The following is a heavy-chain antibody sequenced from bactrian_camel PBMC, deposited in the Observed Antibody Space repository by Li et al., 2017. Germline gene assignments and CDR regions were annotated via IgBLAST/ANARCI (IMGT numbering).Heavy chain of an antibody. D-gene: IGHD3*01. Sequence: QLVESGGGSVQAGGSLRLSCAVSGYTGSIGSTYFLAWFRQAPGKGREGVAAIHSGGTYTRYADSVKGRFTLSQDNAKNMVYLQVNSLKAEDTAMYYCAAGWSFGVGTLLRRHYNYWGQGTQVTVS. V-gene: IGHV3S1*01. CDR2: IHSGGTYT. CDR1: GYTGSIGSTYF. CDR3: AAGWSFGVGTLLRRHYNY. J-gene: IGHJ4*01.